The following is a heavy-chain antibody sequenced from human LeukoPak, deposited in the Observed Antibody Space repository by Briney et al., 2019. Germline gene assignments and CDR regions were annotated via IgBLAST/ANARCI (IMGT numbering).Heavy chain of an antibody. Sequence: PSETLSLTCAVYGGSFSGYYWSWIRQPAGKGLEWIGEINHSGSTNYNPSLKSRVTISVDTSKNQFPLKLSSVTAADTAVYYCARWDYGDYGENYYFDYWGQGTLVTVSS. CDR1: GGSFSGYY. V-gene: IGHV4-34*01. J-gene: IGHJ4*02. CDR3: ARWDYGDYGENYYFDY. CDR2: INHSGST. D-gene: IGHD4-17*01.